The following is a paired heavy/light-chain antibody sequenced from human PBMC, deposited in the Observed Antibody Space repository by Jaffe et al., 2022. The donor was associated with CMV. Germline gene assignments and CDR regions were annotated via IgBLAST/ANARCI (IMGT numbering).Light chain of an antibody. CDR2: GVS. CDR3: NSYTDSRSRV. J-gene: IGLJ3*02. CDR1: SSDVGGYDY. Sequence: QSALTQPASVSGSPGQSITISCTGTSSDVGGYDYVSWYQQHPGKAPKLIIYGVSDRPSGVSNRFSGSKSGNTASLTISGLQAEDEADYYCNSYTDSRSRVFGGGTKLTVL. V-gene: IGLV2-14*03.
Heavy chain of an antibody. CDR3: ARDRDGSYLDY. J-gene: IGHJ4*02. D-gene: IGHD1-26*01. CDR2: ISSRSRTM. Sequence: EVQLVESGGGLVQPGGSLRLSCAASGFTFSNFALNWVRQAPGKGLEWVSYISSRSRTMYYADSVKGRFTISRDDAKNSLYLQMNSLRNEDTAVYYCARDRDGSYLDYWGQGTLVTVSS. CDR1: GFTFSNFA. V-gene: IGHV3-48*02.